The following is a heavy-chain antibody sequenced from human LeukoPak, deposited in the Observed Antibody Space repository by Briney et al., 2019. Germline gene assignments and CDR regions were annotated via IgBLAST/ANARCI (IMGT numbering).Heavy chain of an antibody. J-gene: IGHJ4*02. CDR2: ISSSSSTI. CDR3: AAQNTQDIVVVDPLDY. D-gene: IGHD2-15*01. CDR1: GFTFSSYS. V-gene: IGHV3-48*04. Sequence: PGGSLRLSCAASGFTFSSYSMNWVRQAPGKGLEWVSYISSSSSTIYYADSVKGRFTISRDNAKNSLYLQMNSLRAEDTAVYYCAAQNTQDIVVVDPLDYWGQGTLVTVSS.